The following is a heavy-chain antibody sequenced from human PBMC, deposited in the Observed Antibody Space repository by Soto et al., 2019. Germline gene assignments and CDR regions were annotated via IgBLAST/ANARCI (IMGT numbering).Heavy chain of an antibody. J-gene: IGHJ3*02. CDR1: GYTLTELS. CDR2: FDPEDGET. Sequence: ASVKVSCKVSGYTLTELSMHWVRLAPGKGLEWMGGFDPEDGETIYAQKFQGRVTMTEDTSTDTAYMELSSLRSEDTAVYYCATATYYDFWSPDAFDIWGQGTMVTVSS. D-gene: IGHD3-3*01. V-gene: IGHV1-24*01. CDR3: ATATYYDFWSPDAFDI.